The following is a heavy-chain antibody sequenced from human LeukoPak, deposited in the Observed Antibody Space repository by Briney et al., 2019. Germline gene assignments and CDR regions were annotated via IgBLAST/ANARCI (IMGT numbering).Heavy chain of an antibody. CDR1: GFTFSNYS. V-gene: IGHV3-21*04. D-gene: IGHD3-9*01. CDR3: AKDISPRRYYDWPTSDFDF. J-gene: IGHJ4*02. Sequence: PGGSLRLSCAGSGFTFSNYSINWVRQAPGKGLEWVSSISPSSHYIYYADSVRGRFTISRDNARNSLYLQMNSLRGEDTAFYYCAKDISPRRYYDWPTSDFDFWGQGTLVTVSS. CDR2: ISPSSHYI.